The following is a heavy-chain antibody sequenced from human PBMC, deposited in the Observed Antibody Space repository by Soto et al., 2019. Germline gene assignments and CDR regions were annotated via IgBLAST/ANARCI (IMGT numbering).Heavy chain of an antibody. V-gene: IGHV5-10-1*01. CDR3: ATPLEPTDPIRLVQYGRDV. D-gene: IGHD3-9*01. J-gene: IGHJ6*02. CDR2: IEPSDSYT. Sequence: ESLKISCKGSGYSFTSYWISWVRQMPGKGLEWMGRIEPSDSYTNYSPSFQGHVTISAVKSISTAYLQWSSLKASNTAMYYCATPLEPTDPIRLVQYGRDVLDQGTTVTASS. CDR1: GYSFTSYW.